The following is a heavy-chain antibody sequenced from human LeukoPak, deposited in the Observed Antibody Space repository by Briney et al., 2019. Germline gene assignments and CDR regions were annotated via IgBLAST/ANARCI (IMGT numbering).Heavy chain of an antibody. CDR1: GGSISSGAYY. Sequence: SKTLSLTCTVSGGSISSGAYYWSCIRPHRGKGLGWIGYIFYSGNTYYKPSLKRRVTRSVDTSKNHFSLTLSSVTAADTAVYYCARARDCSGGTCYQSNWFDPWGQGTLVTVSS. J-gene: IGHJ5*02. D-gene: IGHD2-15*01. CDR2: IFYSGNT. CDR3: ARARDCSGGTCYQSNWFDP. V-gene: IGHV4-31*03.